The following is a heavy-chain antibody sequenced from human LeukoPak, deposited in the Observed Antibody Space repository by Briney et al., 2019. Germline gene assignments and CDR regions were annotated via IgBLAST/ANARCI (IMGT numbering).Heavy chain of an antibody. Sequence: SETLSLTCTVSGGFISSYYWSWIRQPPGKGLEWIGYIYYSGSTNYNPSLKSRVTISVDTSKNQFSLKLSSVTAADTAVYYCARFISPKTVAFDYWGQGTLVTVSS. J-gene: IGHJ4*02. D-gene: IGHD6-19*01. CDR2: IYYSGST. CDR1: GGFISSYY. CDR3: ARFISPKTVAFDY. V-gene: IGHV4-59*01.